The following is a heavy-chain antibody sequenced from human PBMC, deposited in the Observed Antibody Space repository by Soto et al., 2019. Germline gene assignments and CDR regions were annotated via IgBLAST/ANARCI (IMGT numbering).Heavy chain of an antibody. V-gene: IGHV3-23*01. Sequence: EVRLLESGGGLVQPGGSLRLSCAASGFTFSSYAMSWVRQAPGKGLEWVSAISGSGGSTYYAGSVKGRFTISRDNYKNALYLQMNRLRAEDTAVYYCASRIVVVTATPELDYWGQGTLVTASS. J-gene: IGHJ4*02. D-gene: IGHD2-21*02. CDR2: ISGSGGST. CDR3: ASRIVVVTATPELDY. CDR1: GFTFSSYA.